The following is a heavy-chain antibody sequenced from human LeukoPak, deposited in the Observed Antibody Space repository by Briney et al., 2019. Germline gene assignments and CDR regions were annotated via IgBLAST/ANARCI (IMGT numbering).Heavy chain of an antibody. CDR1: GGSISSSSYY. D-gene: IGHD1-26*01. CDR3: ARGGIVGATFLDY. V-gene: IGHV4-39*07. Sequence: SETLSLTCTVSGGSISSSSYYWGWIRQPPGKGLEWIGSIYYSGSTYYNPSLKSRVTISVDTSKNQFSLKLSSVTAADTAVYYCARGGIVGATFLDYWGQGTLVTVSS. J-gene: IGHJ4*02. CDR2: IYYSGST.